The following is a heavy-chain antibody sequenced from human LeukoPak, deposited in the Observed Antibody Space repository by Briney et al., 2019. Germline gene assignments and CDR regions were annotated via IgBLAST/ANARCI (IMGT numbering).Heavy chain of an antibody. CDR3: ARVGILTGYYIFDY. CDR2: TNQDGSQK. J-gene: IGHJ4*02. CDR1: GFTFSTNW. V-gene: IGHV3-7*02. Sequence: GGSLRLSCAASGFTFSTNWMTWVRQAPGKGLEWVANTNQDGSQKYYVDSVKGRFTVSRDNAKNSLYLQMNSLRAEDTAVYYCARVGILTGYYIFDYWGQGTLVTVSS. D-gene: IGHD3-9*01.